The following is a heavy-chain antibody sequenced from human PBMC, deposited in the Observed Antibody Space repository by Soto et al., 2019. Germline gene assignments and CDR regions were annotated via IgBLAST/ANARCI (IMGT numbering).Heavy chain of an antibody. CDR2: IKSKTGGGTT. J-gene: IGHJ6*02. CDR3: TTAGGGDYGYYYYGMDV. V-gene: IGHV3-15*07. D-gene: IGHD2-21*02. Sequence: EVQLVESGGGVVKPGGSLRLSCAASGFTFSNSWMNWVRQAPGKGLEWVGLIKSKTGGGTTDYAAPVKGRFTISSDDTNTTQYLQMNSLKTEETAVYYCTTAGGGDYGYYYYGMDVWGQGTTVTVSS. CDR1: GFTFSNSW.